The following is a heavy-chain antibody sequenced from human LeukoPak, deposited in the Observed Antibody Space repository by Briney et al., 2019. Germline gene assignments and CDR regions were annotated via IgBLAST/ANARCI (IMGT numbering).Heavy chain of an antibody. CDR3: ARLGLGYYYMDV. V-gene: IGHV1-69*05. CDR1: GGTFSSYA. J-gene: IGHJ6*03. D-gene: IGHD5-12*01. CDR2: IIPIFGTA. Sequence: GASVKVSCKASGGTFSSYAISWVRQAPGQGLEWMGGIIPIFGTANYAQKFQGRVTITTDESTSTAYMELSSLRSEDTAVYYCARLGLGYYYMDVWGKGTTVTVSS.